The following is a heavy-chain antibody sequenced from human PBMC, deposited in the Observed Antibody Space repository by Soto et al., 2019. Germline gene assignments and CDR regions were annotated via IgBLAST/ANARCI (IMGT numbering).Heavy chain of an antibody. CDR3: ASEPSSYSSGWYYFDY. D-gene: IGHD6-19*01. Sequence: KQSQTLSLTCAISGDSVSSNSAAWNWIRQSPSRGLEWLGRTYYRSKWYNDYAVSVKSRITINPDTSKNQFSLQLNSVTPEDTAVYYCASEPSSYSSGWYYFDYWGQGTLVTVSS. J-gene: IGHJ4*02. CDR2: TYYRSKWYN. CDR1: GDSVSSNSAA. V-gene: IGHV6-1*01.